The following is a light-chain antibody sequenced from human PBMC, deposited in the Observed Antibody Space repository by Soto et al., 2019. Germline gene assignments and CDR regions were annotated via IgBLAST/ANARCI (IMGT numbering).Light chain of an antibody. V-gene: IGKV3-11*01. J-gene: IGKJ2*03. CDR3: QQRGNWPYS. CDR2: DAS. CDR1: QSVSSF. Sequence: EIVLTQSPATLSLSPGERATLSCRTSQSVSSFLAWYQQKPDQAPRLLIYDASNRATGIPARISGSGSGTDFTLTISSLEPEDFAVYYGQQRGNWPYSFGQGTKLEIK.